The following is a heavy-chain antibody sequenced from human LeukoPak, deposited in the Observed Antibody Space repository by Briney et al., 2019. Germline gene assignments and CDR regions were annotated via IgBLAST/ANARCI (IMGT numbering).Heavy chain of an antibody. V-gene: IGHV3-30-3*01. J-gene: IGHJ3*02. CDR3: ARDLRYYDILTGFGAFDI. CDR2: ISYDGSNK. Sequence: GRSLRLSCAASGFTFSSYAMHWVRQAPGKGLEWVAVISYDGSNKYYADSMKGRFTISRDNSKNTLYLQMNSLRAEDTAVYYCARDLRYYDILTGFGAFDIWGQGTMVTVSS. D-gene: IGHD3-9*01. CDR1: GFTFSSYA.